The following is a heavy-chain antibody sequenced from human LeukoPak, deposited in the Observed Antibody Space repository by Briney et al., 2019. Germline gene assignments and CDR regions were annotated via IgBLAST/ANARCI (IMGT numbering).Heavy chain of an antibody. CDR1: GGTFSSYA. D-gene: IGHD5-18*01. Sequence: ASVKVSCKASGGTFSSYAISWVRQAPGQGLEWMGRIIPIFGTANYAQKFQGRVTITTDESTSTAYMELSSLRSEDTAVYYCARDSQRGYSYGLDYWGPGTLVTVSS. CDR2: IIPIFGTA. J-gene: IGHJ4*02. CDR3: ARDSQRGYSYGLDY. V-gene: IGHV1-69*05.